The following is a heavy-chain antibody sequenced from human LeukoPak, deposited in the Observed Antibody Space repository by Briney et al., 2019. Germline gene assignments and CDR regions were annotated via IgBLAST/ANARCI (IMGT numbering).Heavy chain of an antibody. Sequence: GASVKVSCKASGYTFTGYYMHWVRQAPGQGLEWLAWINPKSGGTEYGEKFQGRVTLTRDTSISTAFMELSTLRFDDTAVYYCARGVDNWFDSWGQGSLVTVSS. J-gene: IGHJ5*01. CDR3: ARGVDNWFDS. CDR1: GYTFTGYY. CDR2: INPKSGGT. V-gene: IGHV1-2*02.